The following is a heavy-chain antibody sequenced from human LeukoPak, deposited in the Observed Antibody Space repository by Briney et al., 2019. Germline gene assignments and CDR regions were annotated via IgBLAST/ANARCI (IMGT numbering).Heavy chain of an antibody. J-gene: IGHJ4*02. CDR1: GFTFSTYA. V-gene: IGHV3-30-3*01. D-gene: IGHD2-2*01. CDR2: ISYDGSNK. Sequence: PERSLRLSCVASGFTFSTYAMHWVRQAPGKGLEWVAVISYDGSNKYYADSVKGRFTISRDNSKNTLFLQMNSLRAEDTAVYYCAREVGYCSSSSCYEDYWGQGTLVTVSS. CDR3: AREVGYCSSSSCYEDY.